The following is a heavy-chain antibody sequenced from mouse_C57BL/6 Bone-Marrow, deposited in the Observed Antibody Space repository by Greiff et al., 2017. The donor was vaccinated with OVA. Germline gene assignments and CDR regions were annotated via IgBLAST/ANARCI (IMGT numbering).Heavy chain of an antibody. CDR1: GYAFSSYW. CDR2: IYPGDGDT. D-gene: IGHD4-1*01. Sequence: LVESGAELVKPGASVKISCKASGYAFSSYWMNWVKQRPGKGLEWIGQIYPGDGDTNYNGKFKGKATLTADKSSSTAYMQLSSLTSEDSAVYFCSRGGLTGTGWCAYGGQGTLVTVSA. CDR3: SRGGLTGTGWCAY. V-gene: IGHV1-80*01. J-gene: IGHJ3*01.